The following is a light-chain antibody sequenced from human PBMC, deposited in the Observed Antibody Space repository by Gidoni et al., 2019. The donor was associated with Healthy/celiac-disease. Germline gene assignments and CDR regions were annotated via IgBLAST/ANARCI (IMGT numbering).Light chain of an antibody. CDR2: DAS. Sequence: IVLTQSPATLSLSPGERATLSCRASQSVSSYLAWYQQKPGQAPRLLIYDASNRATGIPARFSGSGSGTDFTLTISSLEPEDFAVYYWQQRRNWPPTFGGGTKVEIK. CDR1: QSVSSY. CDR3: QQRRNWPPT. J-gene: IGKJ4*01. V-gene: IGKV3-11*01.